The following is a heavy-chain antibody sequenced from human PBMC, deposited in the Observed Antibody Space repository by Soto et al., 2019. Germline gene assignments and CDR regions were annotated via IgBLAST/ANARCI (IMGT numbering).Heavy chain of an antibody. CDR2: ISSSSSYT. D-gene: IGHD3-22*01. Sequence: GGSLRLSCAAAGFTFSDYYMSWIRQAPGKGLEWVSYISSSSSYTNYADSVKGRFTISRDNAKNSLYLQMNSLRAEDTAVYYCARPYSSGYLYNWFDPWGQGTLVTVSS. J-gene: IGHJ5*02. V-gene: IGHV3-11*06. CDR3: ARPYSSGYLYNWFDP. CDR1: GFTFSDYY.